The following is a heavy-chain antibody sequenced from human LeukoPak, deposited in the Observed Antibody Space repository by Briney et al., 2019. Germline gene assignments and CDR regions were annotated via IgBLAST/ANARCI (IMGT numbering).Heavy chain of an antibody. CDR3: ARDNYYDSSGYYLPFDY. CDR1: GVSISGNY. J-gene: IGHJ4*02. D-gene: IGHD3-22*01. Sequence: PSETLSLTCTVSGVSISGNYWSWIRQPPGKGLEWIGYIFYTGSTNYNPSLQSRVTILLDTSKNQFSLKLSSVTAADTAVYYCARDNYYDSSGYYLPFDYWGQGTLVTVSS. V-gene: IGHV4-59*01. CDR2: IFYTGST.